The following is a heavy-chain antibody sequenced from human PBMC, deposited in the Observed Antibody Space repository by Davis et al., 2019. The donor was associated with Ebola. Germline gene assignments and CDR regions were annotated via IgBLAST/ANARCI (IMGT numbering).Heavy chain of an antibody. V-gene: IGHV1-8*01. CDR3: ARRVGSRSGFDY. CDR2: LNPNSGNT. J-gene: IGHJ4*02. Sequence: ASVKVSCKASEYTFTSYDINWVRQATGQGLEWMGWLNPNSGNTDCPQKFQGRVTMTRDISMGTAYMELSSLESEDTAVYYCARRVGSRSGFDYWGQGTLVTVSS. CDR1: EYTFTSYD. D-gene: IGHD1-26*01.